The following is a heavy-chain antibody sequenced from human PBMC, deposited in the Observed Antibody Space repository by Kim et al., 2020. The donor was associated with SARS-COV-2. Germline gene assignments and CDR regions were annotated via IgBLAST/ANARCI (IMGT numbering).Heavy chain of an antibody. Sequence: VRSRLTISRNNTKNSLYLQMNSLRAEDTAVYYCASLFLVGAVYYYGMDGWGQGTTVTVSS. D-gene: IGHD1-26*01. V-gene: IGHV3-21*01. J-gene: IGHJ6*02. CDR3: ASLFLVGAVYYYGMDG.